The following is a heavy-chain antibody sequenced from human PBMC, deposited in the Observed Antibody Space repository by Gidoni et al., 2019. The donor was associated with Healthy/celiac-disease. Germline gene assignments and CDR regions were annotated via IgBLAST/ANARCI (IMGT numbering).Heavy chain of an antibody. J-gene: IGHJ6*04. CDR1: GFTFSSYS. CDR3: ARGIAAGSLDV. D-gene: IGHD6-13*01. Sequence: EVQLVESGGGLVQPGGSLRLSCAASGFTFSSYSMNWVRQAPGKGREWVSYISSSSSTIYYADSVKGRFTISRDNAKNSLYLQMNSLRAEDTAVYYCARGIAAGSLDVWGKGTTVTVSS. CDR2: ISSSSSTI. V-gene: IGHV3-48*01.